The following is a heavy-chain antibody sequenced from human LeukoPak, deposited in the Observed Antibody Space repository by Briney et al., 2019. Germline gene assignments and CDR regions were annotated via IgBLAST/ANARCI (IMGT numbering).Heavy chain of an antibody. D-gene: IGHD4-11*01. CDR1: GGSFSGYY. CDR3: ARGRTKVTTATGWFDP. V-gene: IGHV4-34*01. Sequence: SETLSLTCAVYGGSFSGYYWSWIHQPPGKGLEWIGEINHSGSTNYNPSLKSRVTISVDTSKNQFSLKLSSVTAADTAVYYCARGRTKVTTATGWFDPWGQGTLVTVSS. CDR2: INHSGST. J-gene: IGHJ5*02.